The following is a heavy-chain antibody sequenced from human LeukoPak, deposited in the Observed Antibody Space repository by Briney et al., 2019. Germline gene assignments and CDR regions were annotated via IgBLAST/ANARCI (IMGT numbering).Heavy chain of an antibody. CDR2: INQDGSEK. V-gene: IGHV3-7*01. CDR3: ARDQGAFDI. CDR1: GFSFSTYW. Sequence: SGGTLRLSCEASGFSFSTYWMTWVRQAPGKGLEWVANINQDGSEKYYVDSLKGRFTITRDNAKNSVYLQMQSLRAEDTAVYYCARDQGAFDIWGQGTVVTVSS. J-gene: IGHJ3*02.